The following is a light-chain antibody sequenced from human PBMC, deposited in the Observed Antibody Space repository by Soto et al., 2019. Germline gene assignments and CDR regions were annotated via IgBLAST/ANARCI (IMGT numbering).Light chain of an antibody. CDR2: EVS. Sequence: QSALTQPASVSGSPGQSITISCTGTSSDVGTYNYVSWYQHHPGKAPKLIIYEVSNRPSGVSNRFSGSKSGSTASLTISGLQAEDEADYHCTSYTRLTALVFGTGTKVTVL. V-gene: IGLV2-14*01. J-gene: IGLJ1*01. CDR3: TSYTRLTALV. CDR1: SSDVGTYNY.